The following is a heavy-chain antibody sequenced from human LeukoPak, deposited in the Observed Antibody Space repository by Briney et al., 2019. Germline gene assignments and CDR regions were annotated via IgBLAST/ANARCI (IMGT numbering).Heavy chain of an antibody. CDR1: GGSISSYF. J-gene: IGHJ3*02. Sequence: SETLSLTCTVSGGSISSYFWTWIRQPPGKELEWIGYIYYSGSTNYNPSLKSRVTISVDTSKNQFSLRLSSVTAADTAVYYCAREDHSDAFDIWGRGTMVTVSS. CDR3: AREDHSDAFDI. V-gene: IGHV4-59*01. CDR2: IYYSGST.